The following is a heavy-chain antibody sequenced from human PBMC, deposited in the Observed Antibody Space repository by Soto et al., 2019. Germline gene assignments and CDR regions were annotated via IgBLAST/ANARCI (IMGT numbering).Heavy chain of an antibody. V-gene: IGHV3-23*01. Sequence: PGGSLRLSCAASAFTFSNYAMTWVRQAPGKGLEWVSTISASGGSTYFADAVKGRFTMSRDNSKNTVELQMNSLRVEDTAVYYCAKAKDPTSGTPIRPFDYWGQGTLVTVSS. CDR2: ISASGGST. CDR3: AKAKDPTSGTPIRPFDY. D-gene: IGHD3-10*01. J-gene: IGHJ4*02. CDR1: AFTFSNYA.